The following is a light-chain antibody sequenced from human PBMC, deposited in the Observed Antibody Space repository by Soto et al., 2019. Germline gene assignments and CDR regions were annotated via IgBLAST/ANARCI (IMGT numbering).Light chain of an antibody. CDR3: QQYNNWPRT. CDR2: SAF. Sequence: EIVMTQSPASLSVSPGERATLSCRASRSVSTNLAWYQQKPGQAPRLLIYSAFTRATGIPARFSGSASGTEFTITISSLQSEDFEIYYCQQYNNWPRTFGQGTKVDIK. J-gene: IGKJ1*01. V-gene: IGKV3-15*01. CDR1: RSVSTN.